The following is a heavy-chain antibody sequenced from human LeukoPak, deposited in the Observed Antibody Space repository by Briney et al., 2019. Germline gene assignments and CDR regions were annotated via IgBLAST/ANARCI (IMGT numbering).Heavy chain of an antibody. CDR1: GFTFSSYG. V-gene: IGHV3-23*01. CDR2: IVGSGGST. Sequence: GGSLRLSCVASGFTFSSYGMSWVRQARGKGLEWVSAIVGSGGSTNYADSVKGRFTISRDNSKNTLYLQMNSLRDEDTALYYCARNGRRTTVTSDVWGQGTLVTVSS. J-gene: IGHJ4*02. D-gene: IGHD4-17*01. CDR3: ARNGRRTTVTSDV.